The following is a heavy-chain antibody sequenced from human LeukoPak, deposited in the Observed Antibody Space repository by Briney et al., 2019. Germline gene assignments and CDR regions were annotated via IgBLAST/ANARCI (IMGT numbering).Heavy chain of an antibody. Sequence: GESLKFSCKGSGYSFTSYWIGWVRQMPGKGLEWMGIIYPGDSDTSSSPSLQGQATISADKSITTAYLQCSRLKDSATAMYYAARLGCGGDCYEFDYWGQGTLVTVSS. CDR2: IYPGDSDT. D-gene: IGHD2-21*01. J-gene: IGHJ4*02. CDR1: GYSFTSYW. V-gene: IGHV5-51*01. CDR3: ARLGCGGDCYEFDY.